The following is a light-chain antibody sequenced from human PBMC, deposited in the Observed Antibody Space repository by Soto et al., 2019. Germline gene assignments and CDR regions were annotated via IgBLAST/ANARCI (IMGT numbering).Light chain of an antibody. V-gene: IGLV2-14*01. CDR2: EVT. CDR3: ISYTGSSTSYV. J-gene: IGLJ1*01. Sequence: QAALTQPASVYGSPGQSITISCSGTSSDVGSYNHVAWYQQFPGKTPKLIIYEVTYRTSGVSHRFSASKSGNTASLTISGLQAEDEADYYCISYTGSSTSYVFVTGTKLTVL. CDR1: SSDVGSYNH.